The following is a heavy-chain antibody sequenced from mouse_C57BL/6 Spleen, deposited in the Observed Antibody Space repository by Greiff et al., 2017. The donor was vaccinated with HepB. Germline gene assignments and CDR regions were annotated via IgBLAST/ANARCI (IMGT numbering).Heavy chain of an antibody. CDR3: ARPGSSYWYFDV. CDR2: ISSGSSTI. CDR1: GFTFSDYG. J-gene: IGHJ1*03. D-gene: IGHD1-1*01. V-gene: IGHV5-17*01. Sequence: DVQLQESGGGLVKPGGSLKLSCAASGFTFSDYGMHWVRQAPEKGLEWVAYISSGSSTIYYADTVKGRFTISRDNAKNTLFLQMTSLRSEDTAMYYCARPGSSYWYFDVWGTGTTVTVSS.